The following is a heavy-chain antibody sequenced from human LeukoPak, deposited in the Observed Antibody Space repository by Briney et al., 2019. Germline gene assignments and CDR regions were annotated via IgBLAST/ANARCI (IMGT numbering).Heavy chain of an antibody. CDR2: ISSSSSYI. D-gene: IGHD4-17*01. CDR1: GFTLSNYS. J-gene: IGHJ4*02. V-gene: IGHV3-21*01. CDR3: ARDLAYGDDGL. Sequence: GGSLRLSCAASGFTLSNYSMNKVRQAPGKGLEWVAFISSSSSYIFYADSLKGRFTISRDNAKNSLYLQMNSLRADDTAVYYCARDLAYGDDGLWGQGTLVTVSS.